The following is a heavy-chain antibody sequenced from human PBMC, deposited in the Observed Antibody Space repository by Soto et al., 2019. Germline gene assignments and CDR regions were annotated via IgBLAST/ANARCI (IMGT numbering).Heavy chain of an antibody. D-gene: IGHD5-18*01. V-gene: IGHV3-30*18. CDR2: ISYDGSNK. Sequence: QVQLVESGGGVVQPGRSLRLSCAASGFTFSSYGMHWVRQAPGKGLEWVAVISYDGSNKYYADSVKGRFTISRDNSKNTMYLQMHSLGGEDTAVYYCAKGEVDTAMVNRDYWGQGTLVTVSS. CDR3: AKGEVDTAMVNRDY. J-gene: IGHJ4*02. CDR1: GFTFSSYG.